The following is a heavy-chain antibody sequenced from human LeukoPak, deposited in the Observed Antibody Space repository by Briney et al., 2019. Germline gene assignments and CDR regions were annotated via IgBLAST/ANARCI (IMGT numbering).Heavy chain of an antibody. CDR3: SYGDYSMGYFDY. V-gene: IGHV3-23*01. CDR2: ISGSGGST. CDR1: GFTFSSYA. D-gene: IGHD4-17*01. Sequence: RGSLRLSCAASGFTFSSYAMSWVRQAPGKGLEWVSAISGSGGSTYYADSVKGRFTISRDNSKNTLYLQMNSLRAEDTAVYYCSYGDYSMGYFDYWGQGTLVTVSS. J-gene: IGHJ4*02.